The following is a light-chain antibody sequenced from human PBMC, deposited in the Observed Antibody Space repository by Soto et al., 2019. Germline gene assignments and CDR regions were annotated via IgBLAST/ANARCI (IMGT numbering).Light chain of an antibody. Sequence: VIWMTQSPSLLSASTGDRVTISCGMSQGISSYLAWYQQKPGKAPELLIYAASTLQSGVPSRFSGSGYGTDFNLTISCLQPDDFATYYCQHYNSYSEAFGQGTKVDIK. CDR1: QGISSY. J-gene: IGKJ1*01. CDR3: QHYNSYSEA. CDR2: AAS. V-gene: IGKV1D-8*01.